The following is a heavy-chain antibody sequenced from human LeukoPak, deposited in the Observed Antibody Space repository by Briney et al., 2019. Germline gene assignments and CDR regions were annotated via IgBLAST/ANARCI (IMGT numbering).Heavy chain of an antibody. D-gene: IGHD2-2*01. CDR1: GYTFTSYD. J-gene: IGHJ4*02. V-gene: IGHV1-18*01. CDR2: ISAYNGNT. Sequence: ASVKVSCKASGYTFTSYDINWVRQAPGQGLEWMGWISAYNGNTNYAQKLQGRVTMTTDTSTSTAYMELRSLRSDDTAVYYCARSPAAIAENDYWGQGTLVTVSS. CDR3: ARSPAAIAENDY.